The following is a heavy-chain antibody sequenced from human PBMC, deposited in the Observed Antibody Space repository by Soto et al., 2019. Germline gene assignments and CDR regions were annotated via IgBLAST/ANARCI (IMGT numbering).Heavy chain of an antibody. CDR2: INPNSGGT. CDR3: ARDYYGSGSYIP. Sequence: ASVKVACKASGYTFTGYYMHWVLQAPGQGLEWMGWINPNSGGTNYAQKFQGWVTMTRDTSISTAYMELSRLRSDDTAVYYCARDYYGSGSYIPWGQGTLVTVSS. CDR1: GYTFTGYY. D-gene: IGHD3-10*01. J-gene: IGHJ5*02. V-gene: IGHV1-2*04.